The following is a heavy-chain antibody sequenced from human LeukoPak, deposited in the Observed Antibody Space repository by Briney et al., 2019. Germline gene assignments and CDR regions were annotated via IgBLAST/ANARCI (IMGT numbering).Heavy chain of an antibody. V-gene: IGHV3-23*01. CDR1: GFTFSSYA. D-gene: IGHD2-2*01. J-gene: IGHJ6*03. Sequence: PGGSLRLSCAASGFTFSSYAMSSVRQAPGKGLEWVSAISGSGGSTYYADSLKGRFTISRDNSKNTLYLQMNSLRAEDTAVYYCAKDEDWSSTSCYPYYYYYMDVWGKGTTVTVSS. CDR3: AKDEDWSSTSCYPYYYYYMDV. CDR2: ISGSGGST.